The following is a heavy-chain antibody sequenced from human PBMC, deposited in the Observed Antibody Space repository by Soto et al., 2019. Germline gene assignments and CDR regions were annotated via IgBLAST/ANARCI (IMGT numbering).Heavy chain of an antibody. V-gene: IGHV3-15*07. CDR3: TTGPVQHQDS. J-gene: IGHJ4*02. CDR2: IRRIADGGTT. CDR1: GFTFSNAW. Sequence: EVQLVESGGGLVKPGESLRLSCAASGFTFSNAWMNWLRQAPGKGLEWFGRIRRIADGGTTEYAAPVKGRFTISRDDSQNTVDLQLSSLQTEDTAVYYRTTGPVQHQDSWGQGTLVTVSS. D-gene: IGHD6-13*01.